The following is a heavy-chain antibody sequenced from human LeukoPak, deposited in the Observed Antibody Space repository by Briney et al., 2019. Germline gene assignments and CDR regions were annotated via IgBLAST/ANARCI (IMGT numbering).Heavy chain of an antibody. CDR2: ISAYNGNT. V-gene: IGHV1-18*01. CDR1: GYTFTSYG. CDR3: ARTPWGYDSSGYLGSYFDY. Sequence: ASVKVSCKASGYTFTSYGISWVRQAPGQGLEWMGWISAYNGNTNYAQKLQGRVTMTTDTCTSTAYMELRSLRSDDTAVYYCARTPWGYDSSGYLGSYFDYWGQGTLVTVSS. J-gene: IGHJ4*02. D-gene: IGHD3-22*01.